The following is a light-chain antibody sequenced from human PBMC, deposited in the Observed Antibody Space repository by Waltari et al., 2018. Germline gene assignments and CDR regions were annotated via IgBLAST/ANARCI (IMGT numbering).Light chain of an antibody. CDR3: AAWDDSLSGRV. V-gene: IGLV1-47*01. Sequence: QSVLTQPPSASGTPGQRVTISCSGSSSNIGSNYVYWYQQLPGTAPKLLIYRNNLRPSGVPDRFLGSKSGTSASLAISGLRSEDEADYYCAAWDDSLSGRVFGGGTKLTVL. CDR1: SSNIGSNY. CDR2: RNN. J-gene: IGLJ3*02.